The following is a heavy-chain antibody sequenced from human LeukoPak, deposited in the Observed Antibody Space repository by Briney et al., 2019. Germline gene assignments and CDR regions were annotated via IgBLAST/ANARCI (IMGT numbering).Heavy chain of an antibody. V-gene: IGHV3-30*02. Sequence: GGSLRLSCAASGFTFSSYCMHWLRQAPGKGLEWVAFIRFDGSNKYYADSVKGRFTISRDNSKNTLYLQMNSLRAEDAAVYYCAKDLRISGWSYYYYYYMDVWGEGTTVTVYS. CDR2: IRFDGSNK. D-gene: IGHD6-19*01. CDR3: AKDLRISGWSYYYYYYMDV. CDR1: GFTFSSYC. J-gene: IGHJ6*03.